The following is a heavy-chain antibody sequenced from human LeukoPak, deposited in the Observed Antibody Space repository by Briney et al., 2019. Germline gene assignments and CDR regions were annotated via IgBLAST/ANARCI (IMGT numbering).Heavy chain of an antibody. V-gene: IGHV3-21*05. J-gene: IGHJ4*02. Sequence: PGGSLRLSCAASGFTFSSYVMSWVRQAPGKGLEWVSYISNRDKDTNYADSVKGRFTISRDNAKNSLYLQMNSLRAEDTAVYYCAREGLGYGDFDYWGQGTLVTVSS. D-gene: IGHD5-18*01. CDR3: AREGLGYGDFDY. CDR1: GFTFSSYV. CDR2: ISNRDKDT.